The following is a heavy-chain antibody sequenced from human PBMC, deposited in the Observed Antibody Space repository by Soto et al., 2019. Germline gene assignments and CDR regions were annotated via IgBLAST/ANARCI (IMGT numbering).Heavy chain of an antibody. J-gene: IGHJ6*02. CDR1: GFTFSSYG. CDR3: AEDVVVGATTGLGDYYYYYGMDV. D-gene: IGHD1-26*01. Sequence: LRLSCAASGFTFSSYGMHWVRQAPGKGLEWVAVISYDGSNKYYADSVKGRFTISRDNSKNTLYLQMNSLRAEDTAVYYCAEDVVVGATTGLGDYYYYYGMDVWGQGTTVTVSS. CDR2: ISYDGSNK. V-gene: IGHV3-30*18.